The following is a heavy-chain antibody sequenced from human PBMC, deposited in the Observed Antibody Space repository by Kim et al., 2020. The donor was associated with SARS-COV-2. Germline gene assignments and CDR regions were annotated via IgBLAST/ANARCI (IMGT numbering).Heavy chain of an antibody. D-gene: IGHD3-10*01. Sequence: GGSLRLSCAASGFTFSSYSMNWVRQAPGKGLEWVSSISSSSSYIYYADSVKGRFTISRDNAKNSLYLQMNSLRAEDTAVYYCASIDYYGSGSPENWFDPWGQGTLVTVSS. CDR2: ISSSSSYI. CDR3: ASIDYYGSGSPENWFDP. CDR1: GFTFSSYS. V-gene: IGHV3-21*01. J-gene: IGHJ5*02.